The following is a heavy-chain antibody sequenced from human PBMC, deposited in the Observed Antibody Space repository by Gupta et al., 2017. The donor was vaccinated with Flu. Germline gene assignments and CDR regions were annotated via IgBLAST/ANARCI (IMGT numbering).Heavy chain of an antibody. D-gene: IGHD4-17*01. J-gene: IGHJ6*02. Sequence: QVQLVESGGGVVQPGRSLRLSCVASGFIFSNYGVHWVRQAPGKGLEWVAVISSDGSNKHYADSVKGRFTISRDDSKNTVWLQMDSLRGDDTAVYYCAKHGTVTTSMITYFYYYGMDVWGQGTTVSVSS. V-gene: IGHV3-30*18. CDR3: AKHGTVTTSMITYFYYYGMDV. CDR2: ISSDGSNK. CDR1: GFIFSNYG.